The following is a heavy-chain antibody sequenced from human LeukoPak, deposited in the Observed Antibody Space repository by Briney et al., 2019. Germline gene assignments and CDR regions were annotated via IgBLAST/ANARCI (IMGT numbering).Heavy chain of an antibody. CDR3: VRSFDY. J-gene: IGHJ4*02. CDR2: INGDGSGT. V-gene: IGHV3-74*01. CDR1: GFTFSPYW. Sequence: GGSLRLSCAASGFTFSPYWMHWVRQAPGKGLVWVSRINGDGSGTISAGSVKGRFTISRDNAKNTGYLQKNRLRAEDTAVYYCVRSFDYWSRGTRITVSS.